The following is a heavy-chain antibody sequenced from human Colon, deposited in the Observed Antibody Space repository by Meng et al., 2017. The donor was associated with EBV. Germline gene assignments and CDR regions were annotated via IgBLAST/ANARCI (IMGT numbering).Heavy chain of an antibody. J-gene: IGHJ4*02. CDR3: TTLYGDSIS. V-gene: IGHV4-30-4*03. D-gene: IGHD4-17*01. Sequence: QVQLQESGPGLVKPSXXLSLTCTVSGDSITSGDYSWNWIRQPPGKGLEWIGYIYSSGNTFYNPSLHSRVTMSVDTSKNQFSLRLTSVTAADTAVYYCTTLYGDSISGVQGTLVTVSS. CDR2: IYSSGNT. CDR1: GDSITSGDYS.